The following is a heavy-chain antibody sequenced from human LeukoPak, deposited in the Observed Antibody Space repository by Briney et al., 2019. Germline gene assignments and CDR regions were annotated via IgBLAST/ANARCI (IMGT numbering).Heavy chain of an antibody. CDR3: AKGGGSYLYYFDY. CDR2: ISNSGDST. V-gene: IGHV3-23*01. J-gene: IGHJ4*02. D-gene: IGHD1-26*01. CDR1: GFTFSTYA. Sequence: PGGSLRLSCAASGFTFSTYAMSWVRQAPGEGLQWVSGISNSGDSTYYLDSVKGRFTISRDNSKSTVFLQMNSLRAEDTAVYYCAKGGGSYLYYFDYWGQGTLVTVSS.